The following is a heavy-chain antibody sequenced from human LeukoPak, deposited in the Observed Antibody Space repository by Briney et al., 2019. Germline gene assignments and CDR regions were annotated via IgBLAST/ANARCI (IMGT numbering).Heavy chain of an antibody. V-gene: IGHV3-74*01. Sequence: PGGSLRLSCAASGFTFSDYWMHWVRQAPGKGLVWVSRISSDGSRVTYADSVKGRFTISRDNAKNSLYLQMNSLRGEDTAVYYCARLADYDSSGYFDYWGQGTLVTVSS. CDR3: ARLADYDSSGYFDY. D-gene: IGHD3-22*01. CDR2: ISSDGSRV. J-gene: IGHJ4*02. CDR1: GFTFSDYW.